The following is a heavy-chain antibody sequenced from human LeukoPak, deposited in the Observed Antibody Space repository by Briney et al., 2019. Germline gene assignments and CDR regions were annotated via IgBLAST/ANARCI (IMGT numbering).Heavy chain of an antibody. Sequence: GASVKVSCKASGYTFTSYGISWVRQAPGQGLEWMGWISAYNGNTNYAQKLQGRVTMTTDTSTSTAYMELRSLRSEDTAVYYCARDSSSWTVGSDAFDIWGQGTMVTVSS. J-gene: IGHJ3*02. CDR1: GYTFTSYG. CDR3: ARDSSSWTVGSDAFDI. CDR2: ISAYNGNT. V-gene: IGHV1-18*01. D-gene: IGHD6-13*01.